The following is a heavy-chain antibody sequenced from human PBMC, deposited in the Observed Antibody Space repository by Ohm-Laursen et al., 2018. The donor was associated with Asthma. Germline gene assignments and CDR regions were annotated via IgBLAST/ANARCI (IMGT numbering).Heavy chain of an antibody. Sequence: SLRLSCAASGYTFSRYSIHWVRQIPGKGLEWVASISTASSFIYYADSVKGRFTISRDNSKNTVYLQMNSLRAEDTATYYCAKAILYSSSGIADWGQGTLVTVSS. CDR1: GYTFSRYS. J-gene: IGHJ4*02. D-gene: IGHD6-6*01. CDR2: ISTASSFI. V-gene: IGHV3-21*04. CDR3: AKAILYSSSGIAD.